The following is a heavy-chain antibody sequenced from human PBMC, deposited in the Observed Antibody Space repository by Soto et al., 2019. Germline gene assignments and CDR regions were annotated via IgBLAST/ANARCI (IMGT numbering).Heavy chain of an antibody. D-gene: IGHD3-10*01. Sequence: QVQLVQSGAEVKKPGASVTVSCKTSGYTFSSIGISWVRQAPGQGLEWMGWISPHKGDTYYAQRLQGRVTMTTDTSTSTAYMELRNLRSDDTAAYFCARDLDPSGSYYTDYWGQGTLVTVSS. V-gene: IGHV1-18*01. CDR3: ARDLDPSGSYYTDY. J-gene: IGHJ4*02. CDR1: GYTFSSIG. CDR2: ISPHKGDT.